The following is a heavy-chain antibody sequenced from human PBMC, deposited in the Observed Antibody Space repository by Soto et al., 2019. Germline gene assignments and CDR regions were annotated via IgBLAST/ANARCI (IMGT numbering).Heavy chain of an antibody. CDR3: AKDREGGSGSYFDYYDGVDV. D-gene: IGHD3-10*01. J-gene: IGHJ6*02. CDR2: ISGSGGST. V-gene: IGHV3-23*01. Sequence: GGSLRLSCAASGFTFSSYAMSWVRQAPGKGLEWVSAISGSGGSTYYADSVKGRFTISRDNSKNSLYLQMNSLRAEDTDVYYLAKDREGGSGSYFDYYDGVDVWGQGTTVTVSS. CDR1: GFTFSSYA.